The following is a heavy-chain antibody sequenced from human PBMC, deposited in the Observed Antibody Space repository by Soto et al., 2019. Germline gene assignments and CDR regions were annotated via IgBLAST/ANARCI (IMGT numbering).Heavy chain of an antibody. V-gene: IGHV4-30-4*01. CDR2: IYYTGIT. J-gene: IGHJ5*02. CDR3: AREERKGIISWFDP. D-gene: IGHD2-21*01. Sequence: PSETLSLTCAVYGGSTSSGNWWSWIRQSPGKGLEWIGYIYYTGITHLNPSLKSRLTMAVDTSKNEFSLKLTSVSAADTAVYFCAREERKGIISWFDPWGQGTPVTVSS. CDR1: GGSTSSGNW.